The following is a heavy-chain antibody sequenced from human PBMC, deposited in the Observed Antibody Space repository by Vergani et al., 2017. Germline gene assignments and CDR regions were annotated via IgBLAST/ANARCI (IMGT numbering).Heavy chain of an antibody. J-gene: IGHJ4*02. CDR2: IYTSGST. D-gene: IGHD3-22*01. V-gene: IGHV4-61*02. CDR3: ASQGLYYYDSSGYWEDY. Sequence: QVQLQESGPGLVKPSQTLSLTCTVSGGSISSGSYYWSWIRQPAGKGLEWIGRIYTSGSTNYNPSLKSRVTISVDTSKNQFSLKLSSVTAADTAVYYCASQGLYYYDSSGYWEDYWGQGTLVTVSS. CDR1: GGSISSGSYY.